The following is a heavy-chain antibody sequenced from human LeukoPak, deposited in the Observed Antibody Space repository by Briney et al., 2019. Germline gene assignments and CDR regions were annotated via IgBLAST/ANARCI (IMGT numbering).Heavy chain of an antibody. CDR3: ARGATDTTRWFDP. Sequence: PGGSLRLSCAASGFSFNTYSMTWVRQAPGKGLEWVSIISRTSESTFYADSVKSRFTISRDNAKNSLYLQMNGLRADDTATYYCARGATDTTRWFDPWGQGTLVTVSS. CDR2: ISRTSEST. D-gene: IGHD1-7*01. V-gene: IGHV3-21*01. J-gene: IGHJ5*02. CDR1: GFSFNTYS.